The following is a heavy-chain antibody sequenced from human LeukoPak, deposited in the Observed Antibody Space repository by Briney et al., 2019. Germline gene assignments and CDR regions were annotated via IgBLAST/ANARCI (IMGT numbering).Heavy chain of an antibody. CDR3: AKVSVAGISGY. Sequence: PGGSLRLSCAASGFTFSSYSMNWVRQAPGKGLEWVSAISGSGGSTYYADSVKGRFTISRDNSKNTLYLQMNSLRAEDTAVYYCAKVSVAGISGYWGQGTLVTVSS. D-gene: IGHD6-19*01. J-gene: IGHJ4*02. CDR1: GFTFSSYS. CDR2: ISGSGGST. V-gene: IGHV3-23*01.